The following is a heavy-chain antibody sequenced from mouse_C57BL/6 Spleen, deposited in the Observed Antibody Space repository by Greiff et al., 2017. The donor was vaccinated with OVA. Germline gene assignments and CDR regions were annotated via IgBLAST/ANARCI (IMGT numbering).Heavy chain of an antibody. D-gene: IGHD2-12*01. Sequence: EVQLVESGGGLVKPGGSLKLSCAASGFTFSSYTISWVRQTPEKRLEWVATISGGGGNTYYPDSVKGRFTISRDNAKNTLYLQMSSLRSEDTALYYCASHYDWFAYWGQGTLVTVSA. CDR1: GFTFSSYT. CDR2: ISGGGGNT. J-gene: IGHJ3*01. CDR3: ASHYDWFAY. V-gene: IGHV5-9*01.